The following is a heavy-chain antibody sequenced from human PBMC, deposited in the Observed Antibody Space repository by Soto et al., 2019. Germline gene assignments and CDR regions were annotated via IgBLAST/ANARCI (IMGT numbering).Heavy chain of an antibody. CDR3: ARATFGGVHRFGAFEI. CDR1: GYTFTSYD. V-gene: IGHV1-8*01. D-gene: IGHD3-16*01. Sequence: GASVKVSCKASGYTFTSYDINWVRQATGQGLEWMGWMNPNSGNTGYAQKFQGRVTMTRNTSISTAYMELSSLRSEDTAVYYCARATFGGVHRFGAFEIWGQGTMVTVSS. CDR2: MNPNSGNT. J-gene: IGHJ3*02.